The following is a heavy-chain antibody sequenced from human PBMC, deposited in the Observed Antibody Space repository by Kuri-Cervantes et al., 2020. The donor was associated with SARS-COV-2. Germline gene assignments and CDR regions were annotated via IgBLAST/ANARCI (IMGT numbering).Heavy chain of an antibody. CDR2: IYYSGST. V-gene: IGHV4-59*01. Sequence: GSLRLSCNISGGSISSYYWSWIRQPPGEGLEWIGYIYYSGSTNYNPSLKSRVTISVDTSKNQFSLKLSSVTAADTAVYYCARDRGVGATTDWYFDLWGRGTLVTVSS. J-gene: IGHJ2*01. CDR1: GGSISSYY. D-gene: IGHD1-26*01. CDR3: ARDRGVGATTDWYFDL.